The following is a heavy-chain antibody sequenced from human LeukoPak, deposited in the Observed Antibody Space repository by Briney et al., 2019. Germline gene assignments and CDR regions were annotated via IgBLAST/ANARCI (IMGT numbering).Heavy chain of an antibody. D-gene: IGHD3-3*01. CDR2: ISSSGSPI. CDR1: GFTFSNYA. V-gene: IGHV3-48*03. J-gene: IGHJ4*02. CDR3: ARNRKKDFGVVTPFDY. Sequence: GGSLRLSCAASGFTFSNYAMSWVRQAPGKGLEWVSYISSSGSPIYYADSVKGRFTISRDNAKNSLYLQMNSLRAEDAAVYYCARNRKKDFGVVTPFDYWGQGTLVTVSS.